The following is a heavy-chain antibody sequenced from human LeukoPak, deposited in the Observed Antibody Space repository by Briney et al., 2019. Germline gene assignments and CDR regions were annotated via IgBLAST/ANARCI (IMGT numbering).Heavy chain of an antibody. J-gene: IGHJ4*02. CDR2: INPNSGGT. CDR1: GYTFTGYY. D-gene: IGHD3-22*01. Sequence: GASVKVSCKASGYTFTGYYMHWVRQAPGQGLEWMGRINPNSGGTNYAQKFQGRVTMTRDTSISTAYMELSRLRSEDTAVYYCAGEQYYYDSSGYPKYFDYWGQGTLVTVSS. V-gene: IGHV1-2*06. CDR3: AGEQYYYDSSGYPKYFDY.